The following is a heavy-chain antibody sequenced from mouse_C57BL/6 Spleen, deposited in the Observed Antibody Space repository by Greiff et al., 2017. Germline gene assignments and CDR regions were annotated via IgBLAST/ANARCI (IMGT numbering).Heavy chain of an antibody. CDR2: ISYDGSN. CDR3: ARGGDYYGERYFDV. Sequence: EVQLMESGPGLVKPSQSLSLTCSVTGYSITSGYYWNWIRQFPGNKLEWMGYISYDGSNNYNPSLKNRISITRDTSKNQFFLKLNSVTTEDTATYYCARGGDYYGERYFDVWGTGTTVTVSS. J-gene: IGHJ1*03. D-gene: IGHD1-2*01. CDR1: GYSITSGYY. V-gene: IGHV3-6*01.